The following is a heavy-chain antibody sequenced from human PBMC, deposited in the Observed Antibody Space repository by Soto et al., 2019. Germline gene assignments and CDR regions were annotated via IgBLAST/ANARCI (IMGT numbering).Heavy chain of an antibody. V-gene: IGHV3-73*01. Sequence: PGGSLRLSCAASGFIFSDSGLHWVRQAPGNGLEWVGRIRTKVNDFATIYAASVKGRFTISRDDSKNTAYLQMNSLKNEDTAVYYCARPNDSPDYEWYFDLWGRGTLVTVSS. J-gene: IGHJ2*01. CDR1: GFIFSDSG. CDR3: ARPNDSPDYEWYFDL. D-gene: IGHD4-17*01. CDR2: IRTKVNDFAT.